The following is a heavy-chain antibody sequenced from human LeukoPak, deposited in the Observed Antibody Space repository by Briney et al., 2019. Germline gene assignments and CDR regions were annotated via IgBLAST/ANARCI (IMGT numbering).Heavy chain of an antibody. J-gene: IGHJ4*02. CDR2: IYYSGST. CDR3: ARQTYSYGFRG. CDR1: GGSISSISSNNYH. D-gene: IGHD5-18*01. Sequence: SETLSLTCIVSGGSISSISSNNYHWGWIRQPPGKGLEWIGSIYYSGSTYYNPSLKSRVTISVDTSKNQFSLKLSSVTAADTAVYYCARQTYSYGFRGWGQGTLVTVSS. V-gene: IGHV4-39*01.